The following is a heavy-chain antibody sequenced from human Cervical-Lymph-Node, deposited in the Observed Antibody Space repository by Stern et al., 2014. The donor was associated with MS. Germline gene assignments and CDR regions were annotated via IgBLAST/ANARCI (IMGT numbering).Heavy chain of an antibody. CDR2: IYPGDSDI. CDR3: ARWSVACDY. D-gene: IGHD2-21*01. J-gene: IGHJ4*02. Sequence: EVHLVEAGAELKKPGESLKISCKTSGYNFINYWIAGVRQVPGKGLEWIGIIYPGDSDIRYSPSFQGHVTISVDKSITTAYLQWNSLKASDTAVYYCARWSVACDYWGQGALITVSS. CDR1: GYNFINYW. V-gene: IGHV5-51*03.